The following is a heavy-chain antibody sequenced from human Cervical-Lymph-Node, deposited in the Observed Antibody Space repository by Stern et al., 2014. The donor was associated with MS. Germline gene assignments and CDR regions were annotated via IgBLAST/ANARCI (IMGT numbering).Heavy chain of an antibody. CDR2: IDWEDAK. CDR3: ARSLAGVFDF. V-gene: IGHV2-70*04. CDR1: GFSLNTAGTR. Sequence: QVTLRESGPALVKPKQALTLTCTFSGFSLNTAGTRVTWIRKPPGKALEWLAGIDWEDAKFSRPSLKTRLTISKDTSKNQVVLTLTNVDPVDTATYYCARSLAGVFDFWGQGAMVTVSS. J-gene: IGHJ4*02.